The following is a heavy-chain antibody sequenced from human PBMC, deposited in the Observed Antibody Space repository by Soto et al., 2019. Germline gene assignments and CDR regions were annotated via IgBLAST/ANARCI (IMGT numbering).Heavy chain of an antibody. V-gene: IGHV3-23*01. D-gene: IGHD2-21*01. CDR1: GFIFSDFA. Sequence: DVQLLESGGDLVQPGESLRLSCAASGFIFSDFAMSWVRQTPGKGLEWVSAVSVYGGSTHYSDAVKGLFTISRDNSRDTLFLQMNSLRAEDTSVYYCARRPAGDSHWYFDLCGRGTLVTVSS. CDR3: ARRPAGDSHWYFDL. CDR2: VSVYGGST. J-gene: IGHJ2*01.